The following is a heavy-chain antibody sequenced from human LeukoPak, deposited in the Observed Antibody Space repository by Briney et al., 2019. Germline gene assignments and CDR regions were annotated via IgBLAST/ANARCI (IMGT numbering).Heavy chain of an antibody. Sequence: GGSLRLSCAASGFSFSYYGMHWVRQAPGKGLEWVAVIYSDGSNQNYVDSVKGRFTISRDNSKSMLYLHMTGLRVDDTAVYYCARESGTQAVDSFDLWGQGTLVTVSS. D-gene: IGHD1-26*01. CDR2: IYSDGSNQ. CDR3: ARESGTQAVDSFDL. CDR1: GFSFSYYG. V-gene: IGHV3-33*01. J-gene: IGHJ3*01.